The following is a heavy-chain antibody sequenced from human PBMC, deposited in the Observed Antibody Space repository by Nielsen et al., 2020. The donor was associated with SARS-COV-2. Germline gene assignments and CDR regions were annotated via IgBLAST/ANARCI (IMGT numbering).Heavy chain of an antibody. CDR3: ARMLLQATGGYYYYYGMDV. V-gene: IGHV1-46*01. D-gene: IGHD2-8*01. CDR2: INPSGGST. Sequence: ASVKVSCKASGYTFTSYYMHWVRQAPGQGLEWMGIINPSGGSTSYAQKFQGRVTMTRDTSTSTVYMELSSLRSEDTAVYYCARMLLQATGGYYYYYGMDVWGQGTTVTVSS. J-gene: IGHJ6*02. CDR1: GYTFTSYY.